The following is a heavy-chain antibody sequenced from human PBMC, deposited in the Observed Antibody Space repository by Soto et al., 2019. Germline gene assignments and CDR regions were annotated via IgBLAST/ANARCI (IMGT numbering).Heavy chain of an antibody. CDR3: AKANSGYGSFYH. CDR1: GDSISNYY. CDR2: IYYSGST. Sequence: PSETLSLTCTVSGDSISNYYCSWIRQSPGKGLEWIGYIYYSGSTKYNPSLKSRVTISIDKSKNQFSLKLTSVTAADTAVYYCAKANSGYGSFYHCGQGMLVTVSS. J-gene: IGHJ4*02. V-gene: IGHV4-59*01. D-gene: IGHD5-12*01.